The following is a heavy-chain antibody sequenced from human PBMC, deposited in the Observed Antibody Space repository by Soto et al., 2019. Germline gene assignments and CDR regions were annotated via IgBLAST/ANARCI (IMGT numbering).Heavy chain of an antibody. CDR1: GYTLTELS. V-gene: IGHV1-24*01. CDR2: FDPEDGET. Sequence: ASVKVSCKVSGYTLTELSMHWVRQAPGKGLEWMGGFDPEDGETIYAQKFQGRVTMTEDTSTDAAYMELSSLRSEDTAVYYCATAPMTTRAFDIWGQGTMVTVSS. J-gene: IGHJ3*02. D-gene: IGHD4-17*01. CDR3: ATAPMTTRAFDI.